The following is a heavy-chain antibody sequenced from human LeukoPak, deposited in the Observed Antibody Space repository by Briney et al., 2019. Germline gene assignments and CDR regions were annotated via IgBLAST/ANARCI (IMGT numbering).Heavy chain of an antibody. V-gene: IGHV6-1*01. CDR2: TYYRSKWYN. Sequence: SQTLSLTCAISGDSVSSNSAAWNWIRQSPSRGLEWLGRTYYRSKWYNDYAVSVKSRITINPDTSKNQFSLQLNSVTPEDTAVYYSARGWGSSSGWYDWFDPWGQGTLVTVSS. D-gene: IGHD6-19*01. CDR1: GDSVSSNSAA. J-gene: IGHJ5*02. CDR3: ARGWGSSSGWYDWFDP.